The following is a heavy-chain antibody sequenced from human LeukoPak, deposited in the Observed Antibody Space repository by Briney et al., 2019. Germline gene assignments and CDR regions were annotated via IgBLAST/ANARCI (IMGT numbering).Heavy chain of an antibody. J-gene: IGHJ4*02. CDR2: ISKDGSNK. CDR1: GFTFSTYA. CDR3: ARVNGYSNYGYFDY. V-gene: IGHV3-30*04. Sequence: GGSLRPSCAASGFTFSTYAMHWVRQAPGKGLEWVAVISKDGSNKYYADSVKGRFTISRDNSKNTLNLQMNSLRIEDTAVYYCARVNGYSNYGYFDYWGQGTLVTVSS. D-gene: IGHD4-11*01.